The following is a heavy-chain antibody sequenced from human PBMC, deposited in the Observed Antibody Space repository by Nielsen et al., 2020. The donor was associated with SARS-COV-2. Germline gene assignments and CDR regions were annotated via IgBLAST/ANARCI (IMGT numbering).Heavy chain of an antibody. V-gene: IGHV7-4-1*02. CDR1: GGTIRSYP. Sequence: ASVKVSCKASGGTIRSYPITWVRQAPGQGLEWMGWINTNTGNPTYAQGFTGRFVFSLDTSVTTAYLDISSLKAEDSAVYYCARAVMAVAGIDKWGQGTLVTVSS. D-gene: IGHD6-19*01. CDR3: ARAVMAVAGIDK. J-gene: IGHJ4*02. CDR2: INTNTGNP.